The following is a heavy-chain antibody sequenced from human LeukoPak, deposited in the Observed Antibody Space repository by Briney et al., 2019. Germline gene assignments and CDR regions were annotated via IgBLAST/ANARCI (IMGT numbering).Heavy chain of an antibody. V-gene: IGHV4-4*07. CDR1: GGSISSYY. D-gene: IGHD3-3*01. CDR2: IYTSGNI. Sequence: PSETLSLTCTVSGGSISSYYWSWIRQPAGKGLEWIGRIYTSGNINYNPSLESRVTMSVDTSNNQFSLRLSSVTAADTAVYYCARVLLSNYDFWSGYSNWFDPWGQGTLVTVSS. CDR3: ARVLLSNYDFWSGYSNWFDP. J-gene: IGHJ5*02.